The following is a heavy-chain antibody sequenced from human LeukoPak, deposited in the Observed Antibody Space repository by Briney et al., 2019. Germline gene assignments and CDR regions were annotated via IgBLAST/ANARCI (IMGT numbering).Heavy chain of an antibody. CDR1: GGTFSSYA. V-gene: IGHV1-69*13. Sequence: GASVKVSCKASGGTFSSYAISWVRQAPGQALEWMGGIIPIFGTANYAQKFQGRVTITADESTSTAYMELTSLRSEDTAVYYCARGRDAYELDSAFDIWGQGTMVTVSS. CDR3: ARGRDAYELDSAFDI. CDR2: IIPIFGTA. J-gene: IGHJ3*02. D-gene: IGHD5-24*01.